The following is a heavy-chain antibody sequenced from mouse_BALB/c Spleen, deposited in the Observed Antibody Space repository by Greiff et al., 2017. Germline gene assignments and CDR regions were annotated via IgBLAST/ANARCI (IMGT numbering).Heavy chain of an antibody. Sequence: QVQLQQSGAELVRPGASVTLSCKASGYTFTDYEMHWVKQTPVHGLEWIGAIDPETGGTAYNQKFKGKATLTADKSSSTAYMELRSLTSEDSAVYYCTRRRSAIYYAWFAYWGQGTLVTVSA. D-gene: IGHD2-1*01. CDR3: TRRRSAIYYAWFAY. V-gene: IGHV1-15*01. CDR1: GYTFTDYE. J-gene: IGHJ3*01. CDR2: IDPETGGT.